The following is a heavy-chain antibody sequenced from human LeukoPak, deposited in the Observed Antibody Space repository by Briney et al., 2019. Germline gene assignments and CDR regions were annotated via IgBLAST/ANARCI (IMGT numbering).Heavy chain of an antibody. CDR1: GYTFTSYG. V-gene: IGHV1-18*01. CDR3: ARAASRVVPAAMGGNWFDP. J-gene: IGHJ5*02. D-gene: IGHD2-2*01. Sequence: ASVKVSCKASGYTFTSYGISWVRQAPGQGLEWMGWISAYNGNTNYAQKLQGRVTMTTDTSTSPAYMELRSLRSDDTAVYYCARAASRVVPAAMGGNWFDPWGQGTLVTVSS. CDR2: ISAYNGNT.